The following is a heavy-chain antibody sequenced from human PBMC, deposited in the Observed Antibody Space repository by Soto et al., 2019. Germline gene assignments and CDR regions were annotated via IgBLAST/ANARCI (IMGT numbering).Heavy chain of an antibody. CDR3: ARDPDILTAKEAFDI. J-gene: IGHJ3*02. D-gene: IGHD3-9*01. CDR1: GFTFSDYY. V-gene: IGHV3-11*01. CDR2: ISSSGSTI. Sequence: GGSLRLSCAASGFTFSDYYMSWIRQAPGKGLEWVSYISSSGSTIYYADSVKGRFTISRDNAKNSLYLQMNSLRAEDTAVYYCARDPDILTAKEAFDIWGQGTMVTVSS.